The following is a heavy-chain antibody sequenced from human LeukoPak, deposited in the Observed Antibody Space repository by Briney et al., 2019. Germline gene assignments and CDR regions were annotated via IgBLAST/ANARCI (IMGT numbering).Heavy chain of an antibody. D-gene: IGHD2-15*01. CDR3: ARKDRYCSGGSCYSWWFDP. J-gene: IGHJ5*02. CDR2: IIPIFGTA. Sequence: SVKVSCKASGGTCSSYAISWVRQAPGQGLEWMGGIIPIFGTANYAQKFQGRVTITADKSTSTAYMELSSLRSEDTAVYYRARKDRYCSGGSCYSWWFDPWGQGTLVTVSS. V-gene: IGHV1-69*06. CDR1: GGTCSSYA.